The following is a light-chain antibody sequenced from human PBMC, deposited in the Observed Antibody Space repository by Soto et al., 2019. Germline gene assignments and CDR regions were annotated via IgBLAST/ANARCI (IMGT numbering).Light chain of an antibody. J-gene: IGKJ1*01. CDR3: QQSFNLPRT. Sequence: DIEMTQSPSSLSASVGETITITCRASQSLSSSLNWFQHSTGQPPKLLLFAASNLHAGVPPRFSGSGSGTSFSLTIRSLQPEDFATYYCQQSFNLPRTFGPGTRVEFK. CDR2: AAS. V-gene: IGKV1-39*01. CDR1: QSLSSS.